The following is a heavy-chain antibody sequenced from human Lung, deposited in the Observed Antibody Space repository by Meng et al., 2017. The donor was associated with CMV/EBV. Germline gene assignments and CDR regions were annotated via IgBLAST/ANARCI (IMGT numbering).Heavy chain of an antibody. V-gene: IGHV1-18*01. CDR2: ISAYNGNT. CDR1: GYTFTSYG. J-gene: IGHJ4*02. D-gene: IGHD6-19*01. Sequence: ASXXVSXKASGYTFTSYGISWVRQAPGQGLEWMGWISAYNGNTNYAQKLQGRVTMTTDTSTSTAYMELRSPRSDDTAVYYCARGIVIAVAGTGVDYGGQGXLVTVSS. CDR3: ARGIVIAVAGTGVDY.